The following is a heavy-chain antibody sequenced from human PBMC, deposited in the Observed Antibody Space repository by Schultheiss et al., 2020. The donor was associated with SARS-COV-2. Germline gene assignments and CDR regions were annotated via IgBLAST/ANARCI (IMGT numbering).Heavy chain of an antibody. Sequence: GGSLRLSCAASGFTFSSYWMSWVRQAPGKGLEWVANIKQDGSEKYYVDSVKGRFTISRDNAKNMLYLQMNSLGAEDTAVYYCARDHQDYGDYVWWDAFDIWGQGTMVTVSS. CDR2: IKQDGSEK. V-gene: IGHV3-7*01. CDR1: GFTFSSYW. CDR3: ARDHQDYGDYVWWDAFDI. J-gene: IGHJ3*02. D-gene: IGHD4-17*01.